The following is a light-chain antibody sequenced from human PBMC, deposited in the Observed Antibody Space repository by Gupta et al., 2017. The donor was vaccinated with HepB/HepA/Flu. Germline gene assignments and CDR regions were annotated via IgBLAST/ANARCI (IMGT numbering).Light chain of an antibody. CDR3: QQYDSYPLT. V-gene: IGKV1-16*02. CDR2: AAS. CDR1: QDITNY. Sequence: DIQMTQSPSSLSASVGDRVTITCRASQDITNYLAWFQQKPGKASTSLIYAASNLQSGVPSKFSGSGSGTDFTLTISSLHPEDFATYYCQQYDSYPLTFGGGTKVEIK. J-gene: IGKJ4*01.